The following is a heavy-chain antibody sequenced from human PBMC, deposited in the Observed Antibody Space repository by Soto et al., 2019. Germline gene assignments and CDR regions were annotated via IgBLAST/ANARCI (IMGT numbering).Heavy chain of an antibody. CDR1: GFTFNSYA. V-gene: IGHV3-23*01. CDR2: VSRSGDNT. D-gene: IGHD3-9*01. Sequence: PGESLKISCAASGFTFNSYAMNWVRQIPGEGLEWVSAVSRSGDNTYYAESVRGRFTISRDNSKNTLYLQMNSLRAEDTAVYYCAKDFGHYGILTGYPTFGSWGQGILVTVSS. J-gene: IGHJ4*02. CDR3: AKDFGHYGILTGYPTFGS.